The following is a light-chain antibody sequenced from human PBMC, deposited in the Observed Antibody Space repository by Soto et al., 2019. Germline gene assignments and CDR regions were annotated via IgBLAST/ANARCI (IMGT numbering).Light chain of an antibody. J-gene: IGKJ1*01. CDR1: HSLNKH. Sequence: QRAQSANCVYAAVVDIVIITCRASHSLNKHLHWYQQKPGKAPTLLIFAASSLQSGVPSRFSGSKSGTEFTLTVRCLHPDEFATSYCQPRPCPPRTYGQGTRLDI. CDR2: AAS. CDR3: QPRPCPPRT. V-gene: IGKV1-39*01.